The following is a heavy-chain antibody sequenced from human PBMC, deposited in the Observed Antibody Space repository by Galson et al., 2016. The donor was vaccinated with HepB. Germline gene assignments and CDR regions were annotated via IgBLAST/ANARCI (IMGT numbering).Heavy chain of an antibody. J-gene: IGHJ4*02. V-gene: IGHV3-30*03. CDR3: ARDTGWNDQFDY. Sequence: SLRLSCAASGFTFSSYGMHWVRQAPGRGLEWVAVTSFDGSDRYYADSVKGRFTVSRDNSRNTLFLQMNNLRAEDTAIYYCARDTGWNDQFDYWGQGTLVTVSS. D-gene: IGHD1-1*01. CDR1: GFTFSSYG. CDR2: TSFDGSDR.